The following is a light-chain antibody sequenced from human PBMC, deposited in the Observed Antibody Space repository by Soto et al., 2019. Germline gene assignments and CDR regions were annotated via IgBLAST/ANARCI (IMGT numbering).Light chain of an antibody. CDR3: QQYGNSLT. V-gene: IGKV3-20*01. CDR2: GAS. Sequence: EIVLTQSPGTLSLSPGERVTLSCRASQSVYNNYLAWYQQRPGQAPRTLIYGASSRATGIPDRSSGSGSGTDFTLSISGLEPEDSAVYYCQQYGNSLTFGGGTKVEIK. CDR1: QSVYNNY. J-gene: IGKJ4*01.